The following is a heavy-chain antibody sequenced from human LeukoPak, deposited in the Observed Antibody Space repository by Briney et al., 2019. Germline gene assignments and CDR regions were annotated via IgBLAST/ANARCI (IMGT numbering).Heavy chain of an antibody. V-gene: IGHV4-61*02. CDR2: IYTSGST. Sequence: SETLSLTCTVSGGSISSGSYYWSWIRQPAGKGLEWIGRIYTSGSTNYNPSLKSRVTISVDTSENQFSLRLTSVTAAATAVYYCARGQPNYFRAVDDWGQGPLVSVSS. CDR1: GGSISSGSYY. D-gene: IGHD1-7*01. J-gene: IGHJ4*02. CDR3: ARGQPNYFRAVDD.